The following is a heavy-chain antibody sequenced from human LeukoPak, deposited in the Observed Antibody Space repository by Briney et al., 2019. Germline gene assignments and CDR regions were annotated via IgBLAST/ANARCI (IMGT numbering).Heavy chain of an antibody. Sequence: PGGSLRLSCAASGFTFSSYSMNWVRQAPGKGLEWVSSISSSSSYIYYADSVKGRFTISRDNAKNSLYLQMNSLRAEDTAVHYCARETYYYDSSGYYSVDYWGQGTLVTVSS. CDR2: ISSSSSYI. J-gene: IGHJ4*02. CDR3: ARETYYYDSSGYYSVDY. D-gene: IGHD3-22*01. CDR1: GFTFSSYS. V-gene: IGHV3-21*01.